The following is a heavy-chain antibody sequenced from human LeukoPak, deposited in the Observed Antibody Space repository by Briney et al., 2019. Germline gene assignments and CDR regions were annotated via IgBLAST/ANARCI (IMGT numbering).Heavy chain of an antibody. CDR2: IKQDGSEK. D-gene: IGHD5-18*01. CDR3: AKEVDTAMVTGAFDI. J-gene: IGHJ3*02. V-gene: IGHV3-7*04. Sequence: PGGSLRLSCAASGFTFSSYGMSWVRQAPGRGLEGVANIKQDGSEKYYVDSVKGRFTISRDNAKNSLYLQMNSLRAEDTAVYYCAKEVDTAMVTGAFDIWGQGTMVTVSS. CDR1: GFTFSSYG.